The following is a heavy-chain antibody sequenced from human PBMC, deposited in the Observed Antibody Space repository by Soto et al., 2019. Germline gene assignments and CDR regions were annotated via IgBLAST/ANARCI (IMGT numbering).Heavy chain of an antibody. CDR3: ARGRGDYVDDAFDI. CDR1: GFTFSSYG. Sequence: QVQLVESGGGVVQPGRSLRLSCAASGFTFSSYGMHWVRQAPGKGLEWVAVIWYDGSNKYYAESVKGRFTISRDNSKNTLYLQMNSLRAEDTVVYYCARGRGDYVDDAFDIWGQGTMVTVSS. J-gene: IGHJ3*02. D-gene: IGHD4-17*01. V-gene: IGHV3-33*01. CDR2: IWYDGSNK.